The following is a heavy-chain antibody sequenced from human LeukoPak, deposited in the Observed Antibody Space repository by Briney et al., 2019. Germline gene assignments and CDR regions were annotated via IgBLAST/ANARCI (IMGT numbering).Heavy chain of an antibody. D-gene: IGHD3-22*01. CDR2: ISISSSTI. CDR1: GFPFSSYS. Sequence: GGSLRLSCAASGFPFSSYSMNWVRQAPGKGLEWVSYISISSSTIYYTDSVKGRFTISRDNAKNSLYLQMNSLRAEDTAVYYCARGRYDSSGYYPIFDYWGQGTLVTVSS. V-gene: IGHV3-48*01. J-gene: IGHJ4*02. CDR3: ARGRYDSSGYYPIFDY.